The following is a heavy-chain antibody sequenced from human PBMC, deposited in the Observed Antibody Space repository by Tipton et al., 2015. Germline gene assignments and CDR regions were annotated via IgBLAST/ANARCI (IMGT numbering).Heavy chain of an antibody. Sequence: TLSLTCDVSGYSISSGYYWGWIRQPPGKGPEWIGSIFHRGDTNYNPSLKSRVTISLDTSKNQFSLKMSSVTASDTAVYYCARARGRHGGLFDSWGQGIIVTVSS. V-gene: IGHV4-38-2*01. D-gene: IGHD4-23*01. J-gene: IGHJ4*02. CDR1: GYSISSGYY. CDR2: IFHRGDT. CDR3: ARARGRHGGLFDS.